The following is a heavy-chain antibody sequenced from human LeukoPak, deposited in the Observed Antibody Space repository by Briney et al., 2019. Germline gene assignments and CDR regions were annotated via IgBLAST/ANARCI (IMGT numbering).Heavy chain of an antibody. CDR3: ARAKDCGGDCYSSVGAFDT. CDR1: GGSISSGGYS. Sequence: PSETLSLTCAVSGGSISSGGYSWSWIRQPPGKGLEWIGYIYHSGSTYYNPSLKSRVTISVDRSKNQFSLKLSSVTAADTAVYYCARAKDCGGDCYSSVGAFDTWGQGTMVTVSS. V-gene: IGHV4-30-2*01. CDR2: IYHSGST. J-gene: IGHJ3*02. D-gene: IGHD2-21*02.